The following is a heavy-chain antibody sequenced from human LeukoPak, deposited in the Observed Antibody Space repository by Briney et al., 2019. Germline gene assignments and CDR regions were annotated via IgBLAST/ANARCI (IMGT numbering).Heavy chain of an antibody. J-gene: IGHJ5*02. Sequence: AASVKVSCKASGYTFTSYYMHWVRQAPGQGLEWMGWINPNSGGTNYAQKFQGRVTMTRDTSISTAYMELSRLRSDDTAVYYCARAPPYSSSWYRYWFDPWGQGTLVTVSS. CDR3: ARAPPYSSSWYRYWFDP. D-gene: IGHD6-13*01. V-gene: IGHV1-2*02. CDR1: GYTFTSYY. CDR2: INPNSGGT.